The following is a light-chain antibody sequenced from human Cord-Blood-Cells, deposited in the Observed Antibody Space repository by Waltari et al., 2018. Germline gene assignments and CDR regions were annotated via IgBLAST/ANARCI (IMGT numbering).Light chain of an antibody. CDR2: DAS. CDR1: QDISNY. J-gene: IGKJ4*01. CDR3: QQYDNLPLT. Sequence: DIQMTQSPSSLSASVGAIVTITCQASQDISNYLNWYQQKPGKAPKLLIYDASNLETGVPSRFSGSGSGTDFTFTISSLQPEDIATYYCQQYDNLPLTFGGGTKVEIK. V-gene: IGKV1-33*01.